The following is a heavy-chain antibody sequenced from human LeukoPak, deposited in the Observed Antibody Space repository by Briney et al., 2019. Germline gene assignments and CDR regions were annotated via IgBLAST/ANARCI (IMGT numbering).Heavy chain of an antibody. CDR2: IQYDGSNQ. J-gene: IGHJ4*02. D-gene: IGHD1-26*01. CDR1: GFTFSSYG. V-gene: IGHV3-30*02. Sequence: GGSLRLSCTASGFTFSSYGMHWVRQAPGKGLEWVAYIQYDGSNQQYADSVKGRFSISRDRSKNIPYLQMNSLRAEDTAVYYCARDNGVGAVDYWGQGTLVTVSS. CDR3: ARDNGVGAVDY.